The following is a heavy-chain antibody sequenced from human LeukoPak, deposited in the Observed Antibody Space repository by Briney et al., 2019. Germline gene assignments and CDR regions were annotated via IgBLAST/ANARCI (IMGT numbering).Heavy chain of an antibody. V-gene: IGHV4-38-2*01. CDR1: GYSIGSGYY. Sequence: PETLSLTCAVSGYSIGSGYYWGWIRQPPGKGLGWIGSIYHSGSTYYNPSLKSRVTISVDTSKNQFSLKLSSVTAADTAVYYCARPKIGYSYVDAFGIWGQGTMVTVSS. J-gene: IGHJ3*02. CDR3: ARPKIGYSYVDAFGI. CDR2: IYHSGST. D-gene: IGHD5-18*01.